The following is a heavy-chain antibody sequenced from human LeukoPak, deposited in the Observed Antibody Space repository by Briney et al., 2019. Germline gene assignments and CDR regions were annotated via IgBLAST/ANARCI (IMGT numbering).Heavy chain of an antibody. CDR2: INPSGGST. CDR3: ARDAAITGTPGTFDY. Sequence: ASVKVSCKASGYTFTSYYMHWVRQAPGQGLEWMGIINPSGGSTSYAQKFQGRVTMTRDMSTSTVYMELSSPRSEDTAVYYCARDAAITGTPGTFDYWGQGTLVTVSS. D-gene: IGHD1-20*01. J-gene: IGHJ4*02. CDR1: GYTFTSYY. V-gene: IGHV1-46*01.